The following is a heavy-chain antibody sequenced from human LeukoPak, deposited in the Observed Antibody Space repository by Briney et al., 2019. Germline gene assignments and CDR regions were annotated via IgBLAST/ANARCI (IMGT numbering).Heavy chain of an antibody. CDR1: GITLSNYA. V-gene: IGHV3-23*01. J-gene: IGHJ4*02. CDR3: AKRGVVIRVILVGFHKEAYYFDS. Sequence: GGSLRLSCAVSGITLSNYAMSWVRQAPGKGLEWVAGISGSGRGTHYADSVKGRFTISRDNPKNTLYLQMNNLRAGDTAVYFCAKRGVVIRVILVGFHKEAYYFDSWGQGALVTVSS. D-gene: IGHD3-22*01. CDR2: ISGSGRGT.